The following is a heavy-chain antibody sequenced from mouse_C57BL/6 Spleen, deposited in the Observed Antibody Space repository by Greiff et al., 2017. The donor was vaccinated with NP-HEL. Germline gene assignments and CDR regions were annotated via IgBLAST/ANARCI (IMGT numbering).Heavy chain of an antibody. J-gene: IGHJ4*01. D-gene: IGHD1-1*01. V-gene: IGHV5-17*01. CDR2: ISSGSSTI. CDR3: ARPCYYGSSYDAMDY. Sequence: EVQLVESGGGLVKPGGSLKLSCAASGFTFSDYGMHWVRQAPEKGLEWVAYISSGSSTIYYADTVKGRFTISRDNAKNTLFLQMTSLRSEDTAMYYCARPCYYGSSYDAMDYWGQGTSVTVSS. CDR1: GFTFSDYG.